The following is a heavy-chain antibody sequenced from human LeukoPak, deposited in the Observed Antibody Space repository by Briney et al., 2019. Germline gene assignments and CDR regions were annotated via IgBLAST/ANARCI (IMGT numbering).Heavy chain of an antibody. CDR3: ANWPDAFDI. V-gene: IGHV3-23*01. CDR1: GFLFSSYA. CDR2: IRGSGSSP. Sequence: SGGSVTLLCALSGFLFSSYAMSGARDARGRRLEWVSAIRGSGSSPYYAVSVQGRLSIARDNSKNTLYLQMNSLGAEDTAVYYCANWPDAFDIWGQGTMVTVSS. J-gene: IGHJ3*02.